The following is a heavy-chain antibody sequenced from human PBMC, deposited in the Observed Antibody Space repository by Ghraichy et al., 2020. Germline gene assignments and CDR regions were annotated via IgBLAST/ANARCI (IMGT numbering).Heavy chain of an antibody. CDR3: ARKWNTSRRFDP. D-gene: IGHD1-1*01. CDR2: INPITGVT. CDR1: GYTFTGYD. V-gene: IGHV1-2*02. J-gene: IGHJ5*02. Sequence: ASVKVSCRASGYTFTGYDIHWVRQAPGQRLEWMGYINPITGVTNYAQRFQGRVTMARDTSISTAYMDLNILTSDDTAVYYCARKWNTSRRFDPWGQGTLVTVSS.